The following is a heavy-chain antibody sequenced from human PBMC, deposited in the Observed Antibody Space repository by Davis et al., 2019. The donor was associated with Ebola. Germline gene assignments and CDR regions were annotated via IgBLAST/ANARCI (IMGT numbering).Heavy chain of an antibody. V-gene: IGHV3-21*01. CDR1: GFTFSGHS. Sequence: GESLKISCAASGFTFSGHSMNWVRQAPGKGLEWVSSITSGNSIYYADSLKGRFTISRDNAKNSLYLQMNSLRAEDTAVYYCAAGIAAAGTLGGRDWGQGTLVTVSS. CDR2: ITSGNSI. CDR3: AAGIAAAGTLGGRD. J-gene: IGHJ4*02. D-gene: IGHD6-13*01.